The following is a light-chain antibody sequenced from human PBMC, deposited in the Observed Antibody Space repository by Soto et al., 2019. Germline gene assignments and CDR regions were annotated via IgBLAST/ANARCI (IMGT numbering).Light chain of an antibody. Sequence: DIVMTQSPDSLAVSLGERATINCKSSQSVLYSSNNKNYLASYQQKPGQPPKLLIYWASTRESGVPDRFSGSGSGKDFTLTISSLQAEDVAVYFCQQDYSTPPTFGQGTKVEIK. CDR1: QSVLYSSNNKNY. CDR3: QQDYSTPPT. V-gene: IGKV4-1*01. J-gene: IGKJ1*01. CDR2: WAS.